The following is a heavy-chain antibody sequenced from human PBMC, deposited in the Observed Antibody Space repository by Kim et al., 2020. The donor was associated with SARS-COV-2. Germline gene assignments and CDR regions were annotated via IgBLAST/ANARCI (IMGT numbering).Heavy chain of an antibody. CDR2: ISGSGGST. J-gene: IGHJ3*02. V-gene: IGHV3-23*01. CDR1: GFTFSSYA. CDR3: AKGDPYYHSRYDAFDI. D-gene: IGHD3-22*01. Sequence: GGSLRLSCAASGFTFSSYAMSWVRQAPGKGLEWVSAISGSGGSTYYADSVKGRFTISRDNSKNTLYLQMNSLRAEDTAVYYCAKGDPYYHSRYDAFDIWGEGTMVTASS.